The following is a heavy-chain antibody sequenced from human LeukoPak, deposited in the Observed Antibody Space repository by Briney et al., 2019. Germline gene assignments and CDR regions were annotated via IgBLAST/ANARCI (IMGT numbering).Heavy chain of an antibody. V-gene: IGHV1-69*13. CDR1: GGTFSSYA. Sequence: SVKVSCKASGGTFSSYAISWVRQAPGQGLEWMGGIIPIFGTANYAQKFQGRVTITADESTSTAYMELSSLRSEDTAVYYCAATPYSGRNLGTDYWGQGTLVTVSS. D-gene: IGHD1-26*01. CDR2: IIPIFGTA. J-gene: IGHJ4*02. CDR3: AATPYSGRNLGTDY.